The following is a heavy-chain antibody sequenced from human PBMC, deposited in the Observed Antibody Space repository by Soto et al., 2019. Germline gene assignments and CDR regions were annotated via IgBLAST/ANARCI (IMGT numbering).Heavy chain of an antibody. V-gene: IGHV3-48*02. D-gene: IGHD2-15*01. J-gene: IGHJ3*02. CDR1: GFTFSSYS. Sequence: EVQLVESGGGLVQPGGSLRLSCAASGFTFSSYSMNWVRQAPGKGLEWVSYISSSSSTIYYADSVKGRFTISRDNAKNSLYLQMNSLRDEDTAVYYCARERADDIVVVVAAFGAFDIWGQGTMVTVSS. CDR2: ISSSSSTI. CDR3: ARERADDIVVVVAAFGAFDI.